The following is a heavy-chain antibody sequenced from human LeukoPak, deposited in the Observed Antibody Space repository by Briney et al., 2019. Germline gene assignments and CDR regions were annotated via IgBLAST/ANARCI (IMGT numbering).Heavy chain of an antibody. CDR1: GGSITGSYY. D-gene: IGHD6-13*01. CDR3: ARQGSWYPDY. J-gene: IGHJ4*02. V-gene: IGHV4-39*01. Sequence: SETLSLTCTVSGGSITGSYYWGWIRQTPGERLEWIGSVFYSGGTYYNPSLKSRVTISVDTSKNQFSLKLSSVTAADTAVYYCARQGSWYPDYWGQGTLVTVSS. CDR2: VFYSGGT.